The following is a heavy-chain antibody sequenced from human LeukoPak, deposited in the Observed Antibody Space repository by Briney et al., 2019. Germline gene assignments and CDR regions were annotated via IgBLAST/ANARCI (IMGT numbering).Heavy chain of an antibody. V-gene: IGHV5-10-1*01. D-gene: IGHD3-16*01. J-gene: IGHJ4*02. CDR2: IDPSDSYT. CDR3: ARHEWGLGGLYTHFDY. CDR1: GYSFTSYW. Sequence: GESLKISCKGSGYSFTSYWISWVRQMPGKALEWIGRIDPSDSYTNYSPSFQGHVTISADKSISTAYLQWSSLKASDTAMYYCARHEWGLGGLYTHFDYWGQGTLVTVPS.